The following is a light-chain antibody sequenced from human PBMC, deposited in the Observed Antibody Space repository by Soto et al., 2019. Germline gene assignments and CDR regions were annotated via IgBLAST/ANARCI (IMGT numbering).Light chain of an antibody. V-gene: IGKV3-20*01. J-gene: IGKJ5*01. Sequence: EIVLTQSPGILSLSPGERATLSCRASHSVRSTYLAWYQQKPGQAPRLLIHGASIRATGLPDRFSGSGSGTDFTLTISRLEPEDFAVYYCQYYSSSLSITFGQGTRLDIK. CDR2: GAS. CDR1: HSVRSTY. CDR3: QYYSSSLSIT.